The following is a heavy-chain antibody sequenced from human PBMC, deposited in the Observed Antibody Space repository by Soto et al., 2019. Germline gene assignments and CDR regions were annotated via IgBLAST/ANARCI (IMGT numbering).Heavy chain of an antibody. J-gene: IGHJ4*02. Sequence: KASETLSLTCTVSGGSISSSSYYWGWIRQPPGKGLEWIGSIYYSGSTYYNPSLKSRVTISVDTSKNQFSLKLSSVTAADTAVYYCASGSDTAMVTLDYWGQGTLVTVSS. CDR3: ASGSDTAMVTLDY. CDR2: IYYSGST. D-gene: IGHD5-18*01. V-gene: IGHV4-39*01. CDR1: GGSISSSSYY.